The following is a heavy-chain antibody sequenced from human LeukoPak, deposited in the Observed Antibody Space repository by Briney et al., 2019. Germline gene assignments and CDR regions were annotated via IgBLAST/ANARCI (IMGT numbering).Heavy chain of an antibody. CDR1: GYSFTSYW. Sequence: GESLKISCKGSGYSFTSYWIAWVRQMPGKGLEWMAIIYPGDSETRYSPSFQGQVTISADKSITTAYLQWSSLKASDTAMYYCSRRSSGGSYWDWGQGTLVTVSS. V-gene: IGHV5-51*01. D-gene: IGHD1-26*01. CDR2: IYPGDSET. CDR3: SRRSSGGSYWD. J-gene: IGHJ4*02.